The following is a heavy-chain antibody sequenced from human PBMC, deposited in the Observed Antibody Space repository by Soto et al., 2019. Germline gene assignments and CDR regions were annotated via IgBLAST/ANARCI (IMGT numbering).Heavy chain of an antibody. CDR3: ARYSYGSSYFDY. J-gene: IGHJ4*02. CDR2: TIPIFGTA. V-gene: IGHV1-69*12. Sequence: QVQLVQSGAEVKKPGSSVKVSCKASGGTFSSYAISWVRQAPGQGLEWMGGTIPIFGTANYAQKFQGRVTITADESPSTAYMELSSLRSEDTAVYYCARYSYGSSYFDYWGQGTLVTVSS. D-gene: IGHD5-18*01. CDR1: GGTFSSYA.